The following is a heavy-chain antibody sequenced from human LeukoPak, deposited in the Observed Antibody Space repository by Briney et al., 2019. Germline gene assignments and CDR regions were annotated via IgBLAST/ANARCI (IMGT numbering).Heavy chain of an antibody. J-gene: IGHJ4*02. CDR3: AREKVGSSWYRDNYFDY. Sequence: PSETLSLTCTVSGYSISSGYYWGWIRQPPGKGLEWIGSIYHSGSTYYNPSLKSRVTISVDTSKNQFSLKLSSVTAADTAVYYCAREKVGSSWYRDNYFDYWGQGTLVTVSP. CDR1: GYSISSGYY. D-gene: IGHD6-13*01. CDR2: IYHSGST. V-gene: IGHV4-38-2*02.